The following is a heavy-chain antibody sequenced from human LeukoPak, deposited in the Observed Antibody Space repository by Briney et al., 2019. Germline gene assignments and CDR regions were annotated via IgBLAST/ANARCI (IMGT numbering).Heavy chain of an antibody. CDR1: GGSFSGYY. CDR2: INHSGST. J-gene: IGHJ4*02. V-gene: IGHV4-34*01. Sequence: SETLSLTCAVYGGSFSGYYWSWIRQPPGKGLEWIGEINHSGSTNYNPSLKSRVTISVDTSKNQFSLKLSSVTAADTAVYYCARGEYSGYDYIPFDYWGQGTLVTVSS. D-gene: IGHD5-12*01. CDR3: ARGEYSGYDYIPFDY.